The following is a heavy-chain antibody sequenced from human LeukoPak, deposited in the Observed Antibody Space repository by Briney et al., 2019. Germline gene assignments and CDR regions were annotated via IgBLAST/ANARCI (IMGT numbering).Heavy chain of an antibody. J-gene: IGHJ4*02. Sequence: GRSLRLSCADSGITFSDYGMHWVRQAPGRGLEWVAVITFDGHNKFYSDSVKGRFTVSRDNSKNTLYLQMNSLRAEDTAVYYCAKVWSPSGWFWGYFDYWGQGTLVTVSS. D-gene: IGHD6-19*01. V-gene: IGHV3-30*18. CDR2: ITFDGHNK. CDR1: GITFSDYG. CDR3: AKVWSPSGWFWGYFDY.